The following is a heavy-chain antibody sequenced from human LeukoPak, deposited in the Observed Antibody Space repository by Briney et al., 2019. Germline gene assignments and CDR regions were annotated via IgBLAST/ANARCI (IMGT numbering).Heavy chain of an antibody. D-gene: IGHD3-22*01. J-gene: IGHJ4*02. CDR2: INPNSGGT. V-gene: IGHV1-2*02. CDR3: ARDPPAYYDGSGYYHY. CDR1: GHTFTGYY. Sequence: ASVKVSCKASGHTFTGYYMHWVRQAPGQGLEWMGWINPNSGGTNYAQKFQGRVTMTRDTSISTAYMELSRLRSDDTAVYYCARDPPAYYDGSGYYHYWGQGTLVTVSS.